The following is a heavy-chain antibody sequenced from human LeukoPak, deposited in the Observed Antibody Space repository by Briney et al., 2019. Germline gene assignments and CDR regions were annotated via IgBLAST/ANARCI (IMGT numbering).Heavy chain of an antibody. CDR1: GFTFNNYW. CDR3: TKLAVATDDY. Sequence: GGSLRLSCAASGFTFNNYWMHWVRQAPGKGLEWVSTISGSDDSTYYADSVKGRFTISRDNSKNMLYLQMHSLRAEDTAVYYCTKLAVATDDYWGPGTLVTVSS. D-gene: IGHD5-12*01. J-gene: IGHJ4*02. V-gene: IGHV3-23*01. CDR2: ISGSDDST.